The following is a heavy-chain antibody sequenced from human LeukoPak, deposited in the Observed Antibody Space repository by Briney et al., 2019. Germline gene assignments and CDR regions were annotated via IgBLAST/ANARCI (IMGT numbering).Heavy chain of an antibody. D-gene: IGHD6-6*01. J-gene: IGHJ4*02. V-gene: IGHV4-39*02. CDR3: AREIVSSVES. CDR2: IYYSGAT. Sequence: TSETLSLTCTVSGDSISNTRYHWGWIRQPPGKGLEWIGSIYYSGATYYNPSLKSRVTISADTSRNHFSLKLSSVTAADTAVYHCAREIVSSVESWGQGSLVTVSS. CDR1: GDSISNTRYH.